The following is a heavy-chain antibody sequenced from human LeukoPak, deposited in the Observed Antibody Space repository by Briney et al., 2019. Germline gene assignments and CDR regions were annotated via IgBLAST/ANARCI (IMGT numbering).Heavy chain of an antibody. Sequence: HPGGSLRLSCAASGFTFSSYSMNWVRQAPGKGLEWVSYISSSSSTIYYADSVKGRFTISRDNAKNSLYLQMNSLRAEDTAVYYCARGGAVTTRGRYYYYYYMDVWGKGTTVTVSS. V-gene: IGHV3-48*01. CDR3: ARGGAVTTRGRYYYYYYMDV. D-gene: IGHD4-11*01. CDR2: ISSSSSTI. CDR1: GFTFSSYS. J-gene: IGHJ6*03.